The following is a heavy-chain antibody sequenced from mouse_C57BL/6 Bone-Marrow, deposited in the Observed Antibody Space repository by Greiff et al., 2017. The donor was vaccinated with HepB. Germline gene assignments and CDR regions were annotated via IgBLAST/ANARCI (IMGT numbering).Heavy chain of an antibody. J-gene: IGHJ3*01. CDR1: GFNFKNTY. D-gene: IGHD1-1*01. CDR3: ARETLYYYGSSYPFAY. CDR2: IDPANGNT. Sequence: VQLKESVAELVRPGASVKLSCTASGFNFKNTYMHWVKQRPEQGLEWIGRIDPANGNTKYDPKFQGKATITADTSSNTAYLQLSSLTSEDTAIYYCARETLYYYGSSYPFAYWGRGTVVTVSA. V-gene: IGHV14-3*01.